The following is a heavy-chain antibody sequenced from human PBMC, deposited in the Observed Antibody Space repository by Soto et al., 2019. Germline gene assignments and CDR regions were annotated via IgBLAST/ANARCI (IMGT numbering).Heavy chain of an antibody. D-gene: IGHD3-22*01. CDR3: AKSPGMYYYDSSGYYHYDY. V-gene: IGHV3-23*01. Sequence: PGGSLRLSCAPPGFAFSSYAMSWVRQAPGKGLEWVSAISGSGVSTYYADSVKGRFTISRDNSKNTLYLQMNSLRAEDTAVYYCAKSPGMYYYDSSGYYHYDYWGQGTLVTVS. CDR2: ISGSGVST. CDR1: GFAFSSYA. J-gene: IGHJ4*02.